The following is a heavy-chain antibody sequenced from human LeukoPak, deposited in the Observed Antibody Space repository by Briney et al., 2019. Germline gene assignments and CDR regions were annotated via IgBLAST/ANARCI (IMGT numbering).Heavy chain of an antibody. J-gene: IGHJ4*02. CDR1: AFIVSSNY. CDR3: ASPGASDY. CDR2: MYSGGST. Sequence: QSGGSLTLSCAASAFIVSSNYMSWVRQAPGKGLEWVSVMYSGGSTYYANSVKGRFTISRDNSKNTLYLQMNSLRAEETAVYYCASPGASDYWGQGTLVTVSS. V-gene: IGHV3-53*01.